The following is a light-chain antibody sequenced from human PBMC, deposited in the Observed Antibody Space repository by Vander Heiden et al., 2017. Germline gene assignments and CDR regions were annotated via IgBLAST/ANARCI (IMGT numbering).Light chain of an antibody. Sequence: SYELTQPPSVSVSPGQPASITCFGDKLGDKYVCWFQQKPGQSPILVIYQDTKRPSGIPERFSGSNSGNTATLTISGTQAMDEADYYCQAWDSSTVVFGGGTKLTVL. CDR1: KLGDKY. CDR3: QAWDSSTVV. CDR2: QDT. J-gene: IGLJ2*01. V-gene: IGLV3-1*01.